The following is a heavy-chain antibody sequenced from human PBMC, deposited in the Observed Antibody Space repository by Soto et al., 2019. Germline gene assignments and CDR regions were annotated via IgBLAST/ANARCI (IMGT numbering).Heavy chain of an antibody. Sequence: GASVKVSCKASGYTFTGYYMHWVRQAPGQGLEWMGWINPNSGGTNYAQKFQGWVTMTRDTSISTAYMELSRLRSDDTAVYYCARASVGYCSSTSCFGRWFDPCGQVTLVTVSS. V-gene: IGHV1-2*04. CDR1: GYTFTGYY. D-gene: IGHD2-2*01. J-gene: IGHJ5*02. CDR3: ARASVGYCSSTSCFGRWFDP. CDR2: INPNSGGT.